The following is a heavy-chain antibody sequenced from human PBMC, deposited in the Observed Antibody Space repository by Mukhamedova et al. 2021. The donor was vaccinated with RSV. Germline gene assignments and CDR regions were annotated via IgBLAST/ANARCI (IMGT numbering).Heavy chain of an antibody. CDR3: ARGYDILTWCDY. CDR1: TFSSYA. J-gene: IGHJ4*02. Sequence: TFSSYAMHWVRQAPDKGLEWVAVISYDGSNKYYADSVKGRFTISRDNSKNTLYLQMNSLRAEDTAVYYCARGYDILTWCDYWGQG. V-gene: IGHV3-30*04. D-gene: IGHD3-9*01. CDR2: ISYDGSNK.